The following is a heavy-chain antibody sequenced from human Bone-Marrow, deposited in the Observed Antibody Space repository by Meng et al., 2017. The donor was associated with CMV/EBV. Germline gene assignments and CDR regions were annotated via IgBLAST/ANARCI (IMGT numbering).Heavy chain of an antibody. CDR2: VNPNSGGT. V-gene: IGHV1-2*02. D-gene: IGHD4-11*01. CDR3: ARSRRLQGLGYYYYGMDV. J-gene: IGHJ6*01. CDR1: GYSFTGYY. Sequence: ASVKVSCKASGYSFTGYYMHWVRQAPGQGLEWMGWVNPNSGGTNYAQKFQGRVTMTRDTSISTAYVELSRLRSDDTAVHYCARSRRLQGLGYYYYGMDVWGQGTTVTVSS.